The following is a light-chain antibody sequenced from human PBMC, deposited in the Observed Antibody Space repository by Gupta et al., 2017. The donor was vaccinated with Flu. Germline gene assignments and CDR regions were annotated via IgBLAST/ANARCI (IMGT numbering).Light chain of an antibody. CDR1: NIRSKT. CDR3: QVWDTTNYRPV. Sequence: GKTSRITCGGDNIRSKTVHWYQQKPGQAPVLVFYDDDDRPSGIPERFSGSNSGSTATLTISRVEAGDEADYYCQVWDTTNYRPVFGAGTRVAVL. J-gene: IGLJ1*01. V-gene: IGLV3-21*03. CDR2: DDD.